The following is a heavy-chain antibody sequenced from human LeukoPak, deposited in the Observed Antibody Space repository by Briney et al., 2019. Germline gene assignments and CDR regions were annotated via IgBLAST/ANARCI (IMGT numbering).Heavy chain of an antibody. CDR2: IYYSGST. CDR3: ARDARIAVAGTSPESSDY. D-gene: IGHD6-19*01. V-gene: IGHV4-31*03. CDR1: GGPISSGGYY. J-gene: IGHJ4*02. Sequence: PSQTLSLTCTVSGGPISSGGYYWSWIRQHPGKGLEWIGYIYYSGSTYYNPSLKSRVTISVDTSKNQFSLKLSSVTAADTAVYYCARDARIAVAGTSPESSDYWGQGTLVTVSS.